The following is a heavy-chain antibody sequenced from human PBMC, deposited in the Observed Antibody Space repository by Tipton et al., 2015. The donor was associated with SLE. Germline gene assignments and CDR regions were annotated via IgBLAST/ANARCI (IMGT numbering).Heavy chain of an antibody. D-gene: IGHD3-22*01. CDR1: GGSISSHY. Sequence: TLSLTCTVSGGSISSHYWSWIRQPPGKGLEWIRYIYYSGSTNYNPSLKSRVTISVDTSKNQFSLKLSSVTAADTAVYYCAREMPHTYYYHSSGYYFDYWGQGTLVTVSS. V-gene: IGHV4-59*11. J-gene: IGHJ4*02. CDR3: AREMPHTYYYHSSGYYFDY. CDR2: IYYSGST.